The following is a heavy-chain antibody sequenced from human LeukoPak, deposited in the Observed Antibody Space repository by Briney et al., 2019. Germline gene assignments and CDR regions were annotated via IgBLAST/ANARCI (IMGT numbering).Heavy chain of an antibody. D-gene: IGHD4-17*01. CDR1: GFTFSNYA. J-gene: IGHJ4*02. CDR2: ISDSGDNT. Sequence: GGSLRLSCAASGFTFSNYAMNWVRQAPGKGLEWVSTISDSGDNTYYADSVKGRFTISRDNSKRTLYVLMSSLGAEDTAIYYCAKGDYGGYPHYFDYWGQGTLVTVSS. CDR3: AKGDYGGYPHYFDY. V-gene: IGHV3-23*01.